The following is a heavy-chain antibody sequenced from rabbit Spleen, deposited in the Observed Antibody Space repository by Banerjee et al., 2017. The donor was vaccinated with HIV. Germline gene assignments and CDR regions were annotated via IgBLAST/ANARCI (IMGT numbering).Heavy chain of an antibody. CDR3: ARDAGSRFSRYGMGL. J-gene: IGHJ6*01. CDR2: INSGSSGCT. Sequence: EQLVESGGGLVQPEGSLTLTCKASGVSFSGNSYICWVRQAPGKGLEWIACINSGSSGCTCCASWAKGRFTISKPTPTAVGVQMNSLSAGGTAGYFCARDAGSRFSRYGMGLWGQGTLVTVS. V-gene: IGHV1S45*01. D-gene: IGHD4-2*01. CDR1: GVSFSGNSY.